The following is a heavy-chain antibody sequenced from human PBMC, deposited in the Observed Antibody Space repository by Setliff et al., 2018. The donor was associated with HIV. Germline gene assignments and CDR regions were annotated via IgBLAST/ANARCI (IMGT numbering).Heavy chain of an antibody. CDR3: TTGGDWGPLRFDY. D-gene: IGHD7-27*01. Sequence: PGESLKISCAASGFIFRNAWMSWVRQAPGKGLEWVGRIKSKTDGGTTDYAAPVKGRFTISRDDSKNTMYLQMNSLKTEDTAVYYCTTGGDWGPLRFDYWGQGMLVTVSS. CDR2: IKSKTDGGTT. J-gene: IGHJ4*02. V-gene: IGHV3-15*01. CDR1: GFIFRNAW.